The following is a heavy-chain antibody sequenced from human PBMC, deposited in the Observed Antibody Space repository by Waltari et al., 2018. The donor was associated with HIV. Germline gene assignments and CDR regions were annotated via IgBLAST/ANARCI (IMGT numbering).Heavy chain of an antibody. CDR3: ARDRWYYFDTSDYFYDY. V-gene: IGHV3-11*01. D-gene: IGHD3-22*01. CDR1: GFTFSDYY. Sequence: QVQLVESGGGLVKPGGSLRLSCAASGFTFSDYYMTWIRQAPGKGLGWISYISNIGDIIYYADSVKGRFTISRDNAKNSLYLQMNSLRAEDTAVYYCARDRWYYFDTSDYFYDYWGQGTLVTVSS. CDR2: ISNIGDII. J-gene: IGHJ4*02.